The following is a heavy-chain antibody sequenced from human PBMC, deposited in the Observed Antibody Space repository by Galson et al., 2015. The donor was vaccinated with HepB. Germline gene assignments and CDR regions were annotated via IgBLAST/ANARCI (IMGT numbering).Heavy chain of an antibody. CDR1: GFTFSSYS. D-gene: IGHD3-10*01. J-gene: IGHJ6*02. CDR2: ISSSSSYI. Sequence: SLRLSCAASGFTFSSYSMNWVRQAPGKGLEWVSSISSSSSYIYYADSVKGRFTISRDNAKNSLYLQMNSLRAEDTAVYYCARSYGSGSYYSYYGMDVWGQGTTVTVSS. CDR3: ARSYGSGSYYSYYGMDV. V-gene: IGHV3-21*01.